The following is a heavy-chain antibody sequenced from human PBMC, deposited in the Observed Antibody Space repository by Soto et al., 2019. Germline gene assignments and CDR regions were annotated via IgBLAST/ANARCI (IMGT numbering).Heavy chain of an antibody. CDR3: ARARLYDASGYYYYYYGMDV. Sequence: VGSLRLSCAISGVIVSDNYMSWVRLVPGKGLEWVSVVYSDGRTFYADSVKGRFTISRDNSENTVFLQLSSLRVEDTAIYYCARARLYDASGYYYYYYGMDVWGQGTTVTVSS. V-gene: IGHV3-53*01. J-gene: IGHJ6*02. D-gene: IGHD3-16*01. CDR2: VYSDGRT. CDR1: GVIVSDNY.